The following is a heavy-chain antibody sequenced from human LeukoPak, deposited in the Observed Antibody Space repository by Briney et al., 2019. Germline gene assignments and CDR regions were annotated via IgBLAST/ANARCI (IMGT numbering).Heavy chain of an antibody. J-gene: IGHJ4*02. D-gene: IGHD3-22*01. CDR2: IYSGGST. Sequence: GGSLRLSCAASGFTVSSNSMSWVRQAPGKGLEWVSVIYSGGSTFYADSVTGRFTIPRDNSKNTLYLQMNSLRAEDTAVYYCARKHYYDSSGFFPPMDYWGQGTLVTVSS. CDR1: GFTVSSNS. V-gene: IGHV3-66*01. CDR3: ARKHYYDSSGFFPPMDY.